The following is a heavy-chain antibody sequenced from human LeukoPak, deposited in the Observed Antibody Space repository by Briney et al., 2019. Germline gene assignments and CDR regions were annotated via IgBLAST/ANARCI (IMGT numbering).Heavy chain of an antibody. CDR1: GGTFSSYA. V-gene: IGHV1-69*04. CDR3: ARAAVAGISPYYYYYGMDV. J-gene: IGHJ6*02. D-gene: IGHD6-19*01. Sequence: GASVKVSCKASGGTFSSYAISWVRQAPGQGLEWMGRIIPILGIANYAQKFQGRVTITADKSTSTAYMELSSLRSEDTAVYYCARAAVAGISPYYYYYGMDVWGQGTTVAVSS. CDR2: IIPILGIA.